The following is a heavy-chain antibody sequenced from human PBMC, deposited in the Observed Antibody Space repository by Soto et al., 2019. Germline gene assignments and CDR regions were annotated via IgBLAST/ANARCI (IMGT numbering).Heavy chain of an antibody. CDR1: GGTFSSYA. D-gene: IGHD3-22*01. J-gene: IGHJ3*02. Sequence: VASVKVSCKASGGTFSSYAISWVRQAPGQGLEWMGGIIPIFGTANYAQKFQGRVTITADESTSTAYMELSSLRSEDTAVYYCARLQYYYDSSGYRLSSGAFDIWGQGTMVTVSS. CDR3: ARLQYYYDSSGYRLSSGAFDI. V-gene: IGHV1-69*13. CDR2: IIPIFGTA.